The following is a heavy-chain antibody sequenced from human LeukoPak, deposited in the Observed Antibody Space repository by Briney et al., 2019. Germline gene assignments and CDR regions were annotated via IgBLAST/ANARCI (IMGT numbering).Heavy chain of an antibody. Sequence: GRSLRLSCAASGFTFSSYSMNWVRQAPGKGLEWVSSISSSSSYIYYADSVKGRLTISRDNAKNSLYLQMNSLRAEDTAVYYCARDSAAAGEFDYWGQGTLVTVSS. CDR2: ISSSSSYI. CDR1: GFTFSSYS. D-gene: IGHD6-13*01. J-gene: IGHJ4*02. CDR3: ARDSAAAGEFDY. V-gene: IGHV3-21*01.